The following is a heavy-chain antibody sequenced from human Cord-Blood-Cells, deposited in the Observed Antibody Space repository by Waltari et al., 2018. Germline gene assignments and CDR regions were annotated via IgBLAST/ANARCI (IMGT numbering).Heavy chain of an antibody. Sequence: EVQLVESGGGLVQPGGSLRLSCAASGFTFSSYWMHWVRQAPGKGLVWGSRIKSDGSSTSYADSVKGRFTISRDNAKNTLYLQMNSLRAEDTAVYYCARDRLYYYGSGSLVYWGQGTLVTVSS. CDR1: GFTFSSYW. V-gene: IGHV3-74*01. D-gene: IGHD3-10*01. CDR3: ARDRLYYYGSGSLVY. CDR2: IKSDGSST. J-gene: IGHJ4*02.